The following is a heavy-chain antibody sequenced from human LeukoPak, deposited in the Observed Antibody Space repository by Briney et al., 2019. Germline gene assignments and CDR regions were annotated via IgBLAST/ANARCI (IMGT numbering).Heavy chain of an antibody. J-gene: IGHJ4*02. Sequence: GGSLRLSCAASGFTFSDTWMHWVRQAPGEGLVWVSRIRSDGSDTRYAESVKGRFTISRDNAKNTLYLQMNSLRAEDTAVYYCARDWYHAIDYWGQGTLVTVSS. CDR1: GFTFSDTW. D-gene: IGHD2-2*01. CDR3: ARDWYHAIDY. V-gene: IGHV3-74*01. CDR2: IRSDGSDT.